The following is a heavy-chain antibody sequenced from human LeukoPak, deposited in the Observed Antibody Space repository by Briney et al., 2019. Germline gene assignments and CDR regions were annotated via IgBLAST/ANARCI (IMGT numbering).Heavy chain of an antibody. Sequence: GGSLRLSCAASGFTFSSYSMNWVRQAPGKGLEWVSSISSSSSYIYYADSVKGRFTISRDNSKNTLYLQMNSLRAEDTAVYYCAKAVAVRYYAYWGQGTLVTVSS. CDR2: ISSSSSYI. CDR3: AKAVAVRYYAY. V-gene: IGHV3-21*04. J-gene: IGHJ4*02. D-gene: IGHD1-26*01. CDR1: GFTFSSYS.